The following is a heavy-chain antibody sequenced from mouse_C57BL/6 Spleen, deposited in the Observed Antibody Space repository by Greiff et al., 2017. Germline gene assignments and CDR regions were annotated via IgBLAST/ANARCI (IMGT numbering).Heavy chain of an antibody. D-gene: IGHD4-1*01. CDR2: IDPSDSYT. V-gene: IGHV1-69*01. Sequence: QVQLQQPGAELVMPGASVKLSCKASGYTFTSYWMHWVKQRPGQGLEWIGEIDPSDSYTNYNQKFKGKSTLTVDKSSSTAYMQLSSLTSEDSAVYYCARITGGLDYWGQGTTLTVSS. CDR3: ARITGGLDY. CDR1: GYTFTSYW. J-gene: IGHJ2*01.